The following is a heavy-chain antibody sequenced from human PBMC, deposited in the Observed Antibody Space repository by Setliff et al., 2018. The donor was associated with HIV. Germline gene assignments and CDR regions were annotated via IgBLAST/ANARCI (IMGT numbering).Heavy chain of an antibody. V-gene: IGHV3-48*04. J-gene: IGHJ4*02. Sequence: PGGSLRLSCAASGFTFSDYHMNWVRQAPGKGLEWISFISSSSSPIYYADSVKGRFTISRDNAKNSLFLQMNSLTAEDTALYYCVRDLARVIAHWGQGTLVTVSS. CDR3: VRDLARVIAH. CDR2: ISSSSSPI. CDR1: GFTFSDYH. D-gene: IGHD2-21*01.